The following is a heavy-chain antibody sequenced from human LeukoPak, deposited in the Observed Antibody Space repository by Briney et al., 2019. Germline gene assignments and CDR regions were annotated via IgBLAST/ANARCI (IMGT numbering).Heavy chain of an antibody. J-gene: IGHJ4*02. CDR2: ISWNSGSI. V-gene: IGHV3-9*01. Sequence: PGRSLRLSCAASGFTFDDYAMHWVRHAPGKGLEWVSGISWNSGSIGYADSVKGRFTISRDNAKNSLYLQMNSLRAEDTALYYCAKGPHYYDSSGPAGELDYWGQGTLVTVSS. D-gene: IGHD3-22*01. CDR3: AKGPHYYDSSGPAGELDY. CDR1: GFTFDDYA.